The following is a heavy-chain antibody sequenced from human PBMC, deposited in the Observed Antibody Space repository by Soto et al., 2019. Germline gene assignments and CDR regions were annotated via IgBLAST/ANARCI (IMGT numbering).Heavy chain of an antibody. J-gene: IGHJ5*02. Sequence: GGSLRLSCAASGFTFSSYWMSWVRQAPGKGLEWVANIKQDGSEKYYVDSVKGRFTISRDNAKNSLYLQMNSLRAEDTAVYYCAREYYYYGSSGYWDPGEFDPWGQGTLVTVSS. CDR3: AREYYYYGSSGYWDPGEFDP. V-gene: IGHV3-7*03. CDR2: IKQDGSEK. D-gene: IGHD3-22*01. CDR1: GFTFSSYW.